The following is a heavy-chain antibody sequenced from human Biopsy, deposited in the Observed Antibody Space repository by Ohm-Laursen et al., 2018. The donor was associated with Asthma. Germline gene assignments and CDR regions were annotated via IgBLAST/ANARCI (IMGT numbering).Heavy chain of an antibody. Sequence: GSLRLSCAASGFTFSSYSMSWVRQVPGQGLEWVANIKHGGSEKNHVDSLKGRFTISRDNAKNLLFLQMNSLRAEDTAVYYCARTFHFWSPYHAEHYQLWGQGTLVTVSS. D-gene: IGHD3-3*01. J-gene: IGHJ1*01. CDR2: IKHGGSEK. V-gene: IGHV3-7*01. CDR1: GFTFSSYS. CDR3: ARTFHFWSPYHAEHYQL.